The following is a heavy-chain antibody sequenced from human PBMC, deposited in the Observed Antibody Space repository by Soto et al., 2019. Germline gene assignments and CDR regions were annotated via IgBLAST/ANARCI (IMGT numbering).Heavy chain of an antibody. D-gene: IGHD1-1*01. CDR2: ISGYNGDT. V-gene: IGHV1-18*01. CDR3: AKNGQLPYYYYCMDV. CDR1: GYTFTRYG. J-gene: IGHJ6*02. Sequence: QGQLVQSGPEVKKPGASVKVSCKASGYTFTRYGLSWVRQAPGQGLEWMGWISGYNGDTNYAQKVQGRVTMTIDTSPSTAYMELRSLTSDDTAIYYCAKNGQLPYYYYCMDVWGQGTTVTVSS.